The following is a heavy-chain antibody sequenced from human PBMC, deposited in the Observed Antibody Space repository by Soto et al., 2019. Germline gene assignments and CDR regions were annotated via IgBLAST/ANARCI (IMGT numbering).Heavy chain of an antibody. CDR1: GGSISSSSYY. D-gene: IGHD3-22*01. CDR2: IYYSGST. Sequence: SETLSLTCTVSGGSISSSSYYWGWIRQPPGKGLEWIGSIYYSGSTYYNPSLKSRVTISVDTSKNQFSLKLSSVTAADTAVYYCARHGYNYYDSSGYYYFDYWGQGTLVTVSS. CDR3: ARHGYNYYDSSGYYYFDY. J-gene: IGHJ4*02. V-gene: IGHV4-39*01.